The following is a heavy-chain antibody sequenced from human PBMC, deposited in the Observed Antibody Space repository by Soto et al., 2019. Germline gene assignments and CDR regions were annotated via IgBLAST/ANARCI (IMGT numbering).Heavy chain of an antibody. CDR1: GLSLSNTGVG. V-gene: IGHV2-5*02. J-gene: IGHJ6*02. CDR2: IYWDDDK. Sequence: QITLKEYGPTLVKPTQTLTLTCTFSGLSLSNTGVGVGWIRQPAGKDMEWLALIYWDDDKRYSPSLKSRLTIPKDTSKCNIVLTMTNIDPVDTATYYCVQSRCGSDVIQSYSSHSYYGVDVWGQGPTVTVSS. D-gene: IGHD2-21*02. CDR3: VQSRCGSDVIQSYSSHSYYGVDV.